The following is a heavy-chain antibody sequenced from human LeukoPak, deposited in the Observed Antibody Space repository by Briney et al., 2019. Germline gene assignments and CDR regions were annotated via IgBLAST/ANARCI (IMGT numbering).Heavy chain of an antibody. V-gene: IGHV3-21*01. CDR3: AKTVTGQSIDY. CDR2: ISSSSSYI. D-gene: IGHD4-17*01. J-gene: IGHJ4*02. Sequence: GGSLRLSCAASGFTFSSYSMNWVRPAPGKGLGWVSSISSSSSYIYYADSVKGRFTISRDNAKNSLYLQMNSLRAEDTAVYYCAKTVTGQSIDYWGQGTLVTVSS. CDR1: GFTFSSYS.